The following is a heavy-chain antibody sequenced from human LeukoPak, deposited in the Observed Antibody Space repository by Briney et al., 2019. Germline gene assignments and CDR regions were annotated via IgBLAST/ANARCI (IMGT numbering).Heavy chain of an antibody. Sequence: ASVKVSCKATGYTFCGYYMHWVRQAPGQGLEWMGRINPNSGITNYTQKFQGRVTMTRDASTSTAFMELSRLRSDDTAVYYCARGNGEWELLHAFDIWGQGTMVTVSS. CDR1: GYTFCGYY. V-gene: IGHV1-2*02. J-gene: IGHJ3*02. CDR2: INPNSGIT. D-gene: IGHD1-26*01. CDR3: ARGNGEWELLHAFDI.